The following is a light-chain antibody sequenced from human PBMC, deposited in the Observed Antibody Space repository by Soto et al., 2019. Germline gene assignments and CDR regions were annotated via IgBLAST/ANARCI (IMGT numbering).Light chain of an antibody. CDR1: QGIRNA. J-gene: IGKJ3*01. Sequence: DIQMTQSPSSLSASVGDRVTITCRAKQGIRNALGWYPQKPEQAPKRLIYAASSVKSGAPSSFSGSGSASESTPTSRSLQHDDSANYYYQHHCCYTLTFGPGTKVGVK. CDR3: QHHCCYTLT. CDR2: AAS. V-gene: IGKV1-17*01.